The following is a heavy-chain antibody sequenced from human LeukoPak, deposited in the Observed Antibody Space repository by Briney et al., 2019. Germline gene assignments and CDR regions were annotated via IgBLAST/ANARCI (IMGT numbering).Heavy chain of an antibody. Sequence: GGSLRLSCAASGFTSSSYSMNWVRQAPGKGLEWVSSVSSSSSYIYYADSVKGRFTISRDNAKNSLYLQMNSLRAEDTAVYYCARDAPPWTLELLARYYYYYYMDVWGKGTTVTVSS. J-gene: IGHJ6*03. CDR2: VSSSSSYI. CDR3: ARDAPPWTLELLARYYYYYYMDV. V-gene: IGHV3-21*01. D-gene: IGHD1-7*01. CDR1: GFTSSSYS.